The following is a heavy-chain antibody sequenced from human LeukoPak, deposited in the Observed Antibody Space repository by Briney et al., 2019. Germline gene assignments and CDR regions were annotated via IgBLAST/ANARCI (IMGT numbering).Heavy chain of an antibody. D-gene: IGHD3-10*01. V-gene: IGHV3-74*01. CDR1: GFTFSSYW. J-gene: IGHJ6*02. CDR2: INSDGSST. CDR3: ARAMVRGAAPYGMDV. Sequence: GGSLRLSCAASGFTFSSYWMHWVRQAPGKGLVWVSRINSDGSSTSYADSVKGRFTISRDNAKNTLYLQMNSLRAEDTAVYYCARAMVRGAAPYGMDVWGQGTTVTVSS.